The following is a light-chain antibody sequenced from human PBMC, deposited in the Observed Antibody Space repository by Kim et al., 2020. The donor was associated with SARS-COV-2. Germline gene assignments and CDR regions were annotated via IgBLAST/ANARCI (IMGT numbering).Light chain of an antibody. Sequence: EIVLTQSPGTLSLSPGERATLSCRASQSVSSSYLAWYQQKPGQAPRLLIYGASSRATGVPDRFSDSGSGTDFTLTITRLEPEDFAVYYCQQYGNSPHTFGQGTKVDIK. CDR2: GAS. V-gene: IGKV3-20*01. J-gene: IGKJ1*01. CDR3: QQYGNSPHT. CDR1: QSVSSSY.